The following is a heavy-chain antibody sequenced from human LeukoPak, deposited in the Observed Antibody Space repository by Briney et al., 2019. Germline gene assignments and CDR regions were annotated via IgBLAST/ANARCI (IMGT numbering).Heavy chain of an antibody. CDR1: GGSISSGSYY. V-gene: IGHV4-61*02. CDR3: ARDGSGTENDY. CDR2: VYSSGST. Sequence: KTSETLSLTCTVSGGSISSGSYYWSWIRQPAGKGLEWIGRVYSSGSTDYNPSLKSRLSISVDTSKIQFSLRLSSVTVADTAVYYCARDGSGTENDYWGQGTLVTVSS. J-gene: IGHJ4*02. D-gene: IGHD3-10*01.